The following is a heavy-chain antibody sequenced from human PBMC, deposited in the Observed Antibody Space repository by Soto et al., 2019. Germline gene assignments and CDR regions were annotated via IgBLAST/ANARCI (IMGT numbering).Heavy chain of an antibody. J-gene: IGHJ4*02. D-gene: IGHD5-12*01. CDR2: ISAYNGNT. CDR1: GYTFTSYG. V-gene: IGHV1-18*01. Sequence: QVQLVQSGAEVKKPGASVKVSCKASGYTFTSYGISWVRQAPGQGLEWMGWISAYNGNTNYAQKLQGRVTMTTDTYTSTDYMEQRSLRSDDTAVYSCARVYSGYVFYFDYWGQGTLVNVSS. CDR3: ARVYSGYVFYFDY.